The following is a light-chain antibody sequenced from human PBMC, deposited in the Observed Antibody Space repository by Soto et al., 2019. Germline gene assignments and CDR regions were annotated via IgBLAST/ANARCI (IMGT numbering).Light chain of an antibody. V-gene: IGLV2-11*01. CDR3: CSYAGSVYV. Sequence: QSVLTQPRSVSGSPGQSVTISCTGTSSDVGGYNYVSWYQQRPGKAPKVMIYDVIKRPSGVPDRFSGSKSGNTASLTISGLQAEDEADYHCCSYAGSVYVFGTGTKLTVL. CDR1: SSDVGGYNY. CDR2: DVI. J-gene: IGLJ1*01.